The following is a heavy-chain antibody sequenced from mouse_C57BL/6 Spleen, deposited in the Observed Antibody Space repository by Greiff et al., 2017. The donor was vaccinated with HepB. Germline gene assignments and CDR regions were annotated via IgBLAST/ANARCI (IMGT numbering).Heavy chain of an antibody. J-gene: IGHJ1*03. CDR3: ARSSTGTTYFDV. D-gene: IGHD4-1*02. Sequence: QVQLQQSGAELVRPGTSVKVSCKASGYAFTNYLIEWVKQRPGQGLEWIGVINPGSGGTNYNEKFKGKATLTADKSSSTAYMQLSSLTSEDSAVYFCARSSTGTTYFDVWGTGTTVTVSS. CDR2: INPGSGGT. V-gene: IGHV1-54*01. CDR1: GYAFTNYL.